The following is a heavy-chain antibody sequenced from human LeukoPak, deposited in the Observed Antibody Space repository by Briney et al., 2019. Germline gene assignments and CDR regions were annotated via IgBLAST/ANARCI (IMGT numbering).Heavy chain of an antibody. J-gene: IGHJ4*02. D-gene: IGHD1-26*01. Sequence: ASVKVSCKASGYTFTSYYMHRVRQAPGQGLEWMGTNNPSGGSTSYAQKFQGRVTMTRDTSTSTVYLELSSLRSEDTAVYYCARGQHGSYGLGDYWGQGTLVTVSS. CDR3: ARGQHGSYGLGDY. CDR2: NNPSGGST. CDR1: GYTFTSYY. V-gene: IGHV1-46*01.